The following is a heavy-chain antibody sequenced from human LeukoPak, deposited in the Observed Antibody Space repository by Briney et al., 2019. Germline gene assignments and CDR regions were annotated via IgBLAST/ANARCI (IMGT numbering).Heavy chain of an antibody. CDR2: ISYSGST. D-gene: IGHD6-19*01. V-gene: IGHV4-59*01. CDR1: GGSISSYF. J-gene: IGHJ4*02. Sequence: SETLSLTCTFSGGSISSYFWSWIRQPPGKGLEWIGYISYSGSTNYSPSLKSRVTISVDTSKNHFSLKLSSVTAADTAVYYCARDGYTSAWSRFDYWGQGALVTVSS. CDR3: ARDGYTSAWSRFDY.